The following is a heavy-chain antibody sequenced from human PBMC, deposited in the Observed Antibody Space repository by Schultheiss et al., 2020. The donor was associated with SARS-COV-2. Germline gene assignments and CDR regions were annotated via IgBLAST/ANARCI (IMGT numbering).Heavy chain of an antibody. CDR1: GFTFSGSA. J-gene: IGHJ4*02. CDR3: TTEAELLWFGPPTFCY. Sequence: GESLKISCAASGFTFSGSAMHWVRQASGKGLEWVGRIKSKTDGGTTDYAAPVKGRFTISRDDSKNTLYLQMNSLKTEDTAVYYCTTEAELLWFGPPTFCYWGQGTLVTVSS. V-gene: IGHV3-15*01. D-gene: IGHD3-10*01. CDR2: IKSKTDGGTT.